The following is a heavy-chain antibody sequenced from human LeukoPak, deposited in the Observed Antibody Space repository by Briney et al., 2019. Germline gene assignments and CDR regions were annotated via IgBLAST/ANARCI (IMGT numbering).Heavy chain of an antibody. V-gene: IGHV4-30-2*01. Sequence: SQTLSLTCAVSGGSISSGGYSWSWIRQPPGKGLEWIGYNYHSGSTYYNPSLNHIRIIAVDRSKNQPSLKLSSVTAADTAVYYCARDRYGGKSYFDYCGKRSVIADSS. CDR1: GGSISSGGYS. J-gene: IGHJ4*02. CDR3: ARDRYGGKSYFDY. CDR2: NYHSGST. D-gene: IGHD4-23*01.